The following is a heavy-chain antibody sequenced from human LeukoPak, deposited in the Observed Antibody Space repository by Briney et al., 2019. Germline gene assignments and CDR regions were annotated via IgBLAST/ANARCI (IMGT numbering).Heavy chain of an antibody. J-gene: IGHJ4*02. Sequence: SETLSLTCAVSGGSISSSNWWSWVRPPPGKGPEWIGEIYHSGSTNYNPSLKSRVTISVDKSKNQFSLKLSSVTAADTAVYYCAMGRGRLLLLWGYFDYWGQGTLVTVSS. V-gene: IGHV4-4*02. CDR2: IYHSGST. D-gene: IGHD3-22*01. CDR3: AMGRGRLLLLWGYFDY. CDR1: GGSISSSNW.